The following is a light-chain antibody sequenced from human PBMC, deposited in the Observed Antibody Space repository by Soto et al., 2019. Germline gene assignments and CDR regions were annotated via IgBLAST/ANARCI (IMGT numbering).Light chain of an antibody. CDR3: QQYGSTPRT. V-gene: IGKV3-20*01. J-gene: IGKJ5*01. CDR2: GAS. Sequence: EIVLSQSPGTLSLYPGERATLSCRASQSVSNNYLAWYQQKPGQAPRLLIYGASNRATGIPDRFSGSGSGTDFTLTITRLEPEDFAVYFCQQYGSTPRTFGQGTRLEIK. CDR1: QSVSNNY.